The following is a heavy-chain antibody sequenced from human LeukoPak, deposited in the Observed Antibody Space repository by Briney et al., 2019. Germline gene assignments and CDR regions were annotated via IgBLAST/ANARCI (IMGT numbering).Heavy chain of an antibody. V-gene: IGHV3-7*01. D-gene: IGHD1-26*01. CDR1: GFTFSNYW. Sequence: GGSLRLSCAASGFTFSNYWMNWVRQAPGKGLEWVANIKQDGSEKYYVDSVKGRFTISRDNAKNSLYLQMNSLRAEDTAVYYCARAGSPHYYYMDVWGKGTTVTVSS. CDR2: IKQDGSEK. J-gene: IGHJ6*03. CDR3: ARAGSPHYYYMDV.